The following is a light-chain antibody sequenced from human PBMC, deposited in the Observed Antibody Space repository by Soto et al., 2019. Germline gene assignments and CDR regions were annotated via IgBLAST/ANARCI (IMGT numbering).Light chain of an antibody. J-gene: IGLJ1*01. V-gene: IGLV2-14*01. CDR3: RSYTSSTPYV. CDR1: NRDVGGYYS. CDR2: EVT. Sequence: SFLTERTSVSGSRGLSIPISCTGTNRDVGGYYSVSWYQQHPGKAPRLMIYEVTKRPSGVSNRCSGSTSGNTASLTISVLQAEDEADYYCRSYTSSTPYVFGTGTKVTVL.